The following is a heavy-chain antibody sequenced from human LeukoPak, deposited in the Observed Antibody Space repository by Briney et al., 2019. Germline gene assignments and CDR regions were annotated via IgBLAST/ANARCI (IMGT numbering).Heavy chain of an antibody. V-gene: IGHV3-48*01. CDR1: GFTLSSYS. D-gene: IGHD6-13*01. Sequence: GGSLRLSCAASGFTLSSYSMNWVRQAPGKGLEWVSYISSSSSTIYYADSVKGRFTISRDNAKNSLYLQMNSLRAEDTAVYYCARDLISSSWYEEYFQHWGQGTLVTVSS. CDR2: ISSSSSTI. J-gene: IGHJ1*01. CDR3: ARDLISSSWYEEYFQH.